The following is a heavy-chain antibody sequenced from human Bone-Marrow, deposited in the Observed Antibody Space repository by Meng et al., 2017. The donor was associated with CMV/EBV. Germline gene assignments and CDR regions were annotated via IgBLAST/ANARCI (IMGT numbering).Heavy chain of an antibody. D-gene: IGHD1-26*01. Sequence: GGSLRLSCAASGFTFSSYWMHWVRQAPGKGLVWVSRINSDGSSTSYADSVKGRFTISRDNAKNTLYLQMNSLRAEDTAVYYCARESIVGAYYYYYYGMDVWGQGTTVTVSS. CDR2: INSDGSST. V-gene: IGHV3-74*01. CDR3: ARESIVGAYYYYYYGMDV. J-gene: IGHJ6*02. CDR1: GFTFSSYW.